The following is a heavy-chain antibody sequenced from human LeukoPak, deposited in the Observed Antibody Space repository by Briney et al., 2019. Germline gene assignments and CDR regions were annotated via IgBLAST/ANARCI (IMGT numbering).Heavy chain of an antibody. V-gene: IGHV3-48*02. D-gene: IGHD6-13*01. CDR3: ARDPHIAAAGTIFDY. Sequence: GGSLRLSCAVSGFTFSSCSMNWVRQAPGKGLEWVSYISSSGSTIYYADSVKGRFTISRDNAKNSLYLQMNSLRDEDSAVYYCARDPHIAAAGTIFDYWGQGTLVTVSS. CDR2: ISSSGSTI. J-gene: IGHJ4*02. CDR1: GFTFSSCS.